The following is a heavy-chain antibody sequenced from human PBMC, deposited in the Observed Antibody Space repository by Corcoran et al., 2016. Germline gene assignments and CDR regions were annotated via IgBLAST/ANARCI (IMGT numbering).Heavy chain of an antibody. V-gene: IGHV4-59*01. CDR1: GGSISSYY. J-gene: IGHJ6*02. CDR3: ARGGAQNYYYGMDV. Sequence: QVQLQESGPGLVKPSETLSLTCTVSGGSISSYYWSWIRQPPGKGLEWIGYIYYSGSNNYNPSLKSRVTISVDTSKNQFSLKLSSVTAADTAVYYWARGGAQNYYYGMDVWGQGTTVTVSS. CDR2: IYYSGSN. D-gene: IGHD3-16*01.